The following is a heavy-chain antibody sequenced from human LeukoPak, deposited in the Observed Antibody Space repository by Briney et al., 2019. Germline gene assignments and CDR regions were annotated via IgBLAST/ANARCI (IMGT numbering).Heavy chain of an antibody. CDR1: GYRFTSYW. Sequence: GGSLKISFKGSGYRFTSYWIGWVRPMPGKGLEWMGIIYPGDSDTRYSPSFQGQVTISADKSISTAYLQWSSLKASDTAMYYCARLRAAVAGTWEFDYWGQGTLVTVSS. V-gene: IGHV5-51*01. J-gene: IGHJ4*02. D-gene: IGHD6-19*01. CDR2: IYPGDSDT. CDR3: ARLRAAVAGTWEFDY.